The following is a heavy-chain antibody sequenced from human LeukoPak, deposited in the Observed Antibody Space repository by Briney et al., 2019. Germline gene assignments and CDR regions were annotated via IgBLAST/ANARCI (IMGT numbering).Heavy chain of an antibody. CDR1: GYTFTGYY. V-gene: IGHV1-2*02. D-gene: IGHD1-26*01. CDR3: ARDPLRELGFRFDY. J-gene: IGHJ4*02. CDR2: INPNSGGT. Sequence: GASVKVSCKASGYTFTGYYMHWVRQAPGQGLEWMGWINPNSGGTNYAQKFQGRVTMTRDTSISTAYMELSRLRSDDTAVYYCARDPLRELGFRFDYWGQGTLVTVSS.